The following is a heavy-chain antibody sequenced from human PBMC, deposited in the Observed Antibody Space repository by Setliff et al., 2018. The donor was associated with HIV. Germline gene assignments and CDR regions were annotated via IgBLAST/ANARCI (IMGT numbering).Heavy chain of an antibody. D-gene: IGHD3-22*01. J-gene: IGHJ2*01. CDR2: LYNSGNT. V-gene: IGHV4-4*07. CDR1: GGSISAYY. CDR3: ARTPKNYYDSRGYYWYFDL. Sequence: SETLSLTCTVSGGSISAYYWSWIRQPAGKGLEWIGRLYNSGNTDYSPSLKSRVTMSIDTSKSHVSLRLTSVTAADTAMYYCARTPKNYYDSRGYYWYFDLWGRGTLVTVYS.